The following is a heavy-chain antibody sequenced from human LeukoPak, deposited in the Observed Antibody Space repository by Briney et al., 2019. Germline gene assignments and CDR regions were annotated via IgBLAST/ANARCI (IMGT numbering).Heavy chain of an antibody. Sequence: GGSLRLSCAASGFTFSSYWMSWVRQAPGKGLEWVANIKQDGSEEYYVDSVKGRFTISRDNAKNSLYLQMNSLRAEDTAVYYCAREGYSGYFPHYYYYGMDVWGQGTTVTVSS. V-gene: IGHV3-7*01. CDR3: AREGYSGYFPHYYYYGMDV. CDR2: IKQDGSEE. CDR1: GFTFSSYW. D-gene: IGHD5-12*01. J-gene: IGHJ6*02.